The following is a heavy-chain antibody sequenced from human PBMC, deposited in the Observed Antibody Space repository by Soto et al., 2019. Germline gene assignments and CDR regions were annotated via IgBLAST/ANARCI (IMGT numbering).Heavy chain of an antibody. CDR2: ISGSGDST. Sequence: EVQLLESGGGLVQPGGSLRLSCAASGFTFSSYAMRWVRQAPGKGLEWVSAISGSGDSTYYADSVKGRFTISRDNSKNPLYLQMNSLRAEDTAIYYCARRGSGCYYDCWGQGTLVTVSS. CDR1: GFTFSSYA. V-gene: IGHV3-23*01. J-gene: IGHJ4*02. CDR3: ARRGSGCYYDC. D-gene: IGHD6-19*01.